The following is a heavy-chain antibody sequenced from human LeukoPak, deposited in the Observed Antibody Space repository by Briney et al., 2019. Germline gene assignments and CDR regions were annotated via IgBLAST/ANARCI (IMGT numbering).Heavy chain of an antibody. V-gene: IGHV3-7*03. J-gene: IGHJ4*02. Sequence: SGGSLRLSCAASGFTFSSYWMSWVRQAPGKGLEWVANIKQDGSEKYYVDSVKGRFTISRDNAKNSLYLQMNSLRAEDTAVYYCAKGRYSSSWPRGFDYWGQGTLVTVSS. CDR3: AKGRYSSSWPRGFDY. D-gene: IGHD6-13*01. CDR1: GFTFSSYW. CDR2: IKQDGSEK.